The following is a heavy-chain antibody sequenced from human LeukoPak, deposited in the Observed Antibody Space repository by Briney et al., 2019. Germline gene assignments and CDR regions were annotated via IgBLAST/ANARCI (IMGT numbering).Heavy chain of an antibody. D-gene: IGHD2-2*01. CDR3: ARAVVPAAIGRWFDP. Sequence: GRSLRLSCAASGFTFSSYAMRWVRQAPGKGLGSVAVISYDGSNKYYADSVKGRFTISRDNSKNTLYLQMNSLRAEDTAVYYCARAVVPAAIGRWFDPWGQGTLVTVSS. J-gene: IGHJ5*02. V-gene: IGHV3-30*04. CDR2: ISYDGSNK. CDR1: GFTFSSYA.